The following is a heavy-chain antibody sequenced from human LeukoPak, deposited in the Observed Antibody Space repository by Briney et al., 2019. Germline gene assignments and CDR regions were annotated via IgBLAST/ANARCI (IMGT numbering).Heavy chain of an antibody. D-gene: IGHD6-19*01. CDR1: GGSISSSSYY. Sequence: SETLSLTCTVSGGSISSSSYYWGWIRQPPGKGLEWIGSIYYSGSTYYNPSLKSRVTISVDTSKNQFSLKLSSVTAADTAVYYCARPRIAVAGTFWFDPWGQGTLVTVSS. V-gene: IGHV4-39*01. CDR3: ARPRIAVAGTFWFDP. CDR2: IYYSGST. J-gene: IGHJ5*02.